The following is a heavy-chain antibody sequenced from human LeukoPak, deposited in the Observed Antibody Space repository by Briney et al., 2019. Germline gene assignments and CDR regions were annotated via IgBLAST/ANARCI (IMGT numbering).Heavy chain of an antibody. CDR3: ASPVITTGYQPGY. CDR2: ISSSSSYI. J-gene: IGHJ4*02. V-gene: IGHV3-21*01. D-gene: IGHD3-9*01. Sequence: TGGSLRLSCAASGFTFSSYSMNWVRQAPGKGLEWVSSISSSSSYIYYADSVKGRFTISRDNAKNSLYLQMNSLRAEDTAVYYCASPVITTGYQPGYWGQGTLVAVSS. CDR1: GFTFSSYS.